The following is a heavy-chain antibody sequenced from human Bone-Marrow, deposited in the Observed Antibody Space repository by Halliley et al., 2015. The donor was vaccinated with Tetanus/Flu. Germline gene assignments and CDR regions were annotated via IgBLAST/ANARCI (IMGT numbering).Heavy chain of an antibody. D-gene: IGHD1-26*01. Sequence: VSAILGSGTSTYDADSVKGRFPIARDNAKNTLYLQMNSLRAEDTAVYYCAKKVYSGSYRLDYWGQGTLVTVSS. CDR2: ILGSGTST. J-gene: IGHJ4*02. V-gene: IGHV3-23*01. CDR3: AKKVYSGSYRLDY.